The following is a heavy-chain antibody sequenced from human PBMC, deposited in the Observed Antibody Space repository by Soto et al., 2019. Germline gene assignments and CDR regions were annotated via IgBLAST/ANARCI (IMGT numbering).Heavy chain of an antibody. J-gene: IGHJ4*02. D-gene: IGHD2-21*01. V-gene: IGHV4-59*01. CDR3: TRGGDAYKNGH. CDR1: GGSLSPNY. Sequence: PSETLSLTCTVSGGSLSPNYWSWIRQPPGKGLEWVGYIYYSGSTYYNPSLKSRVTISVDTSKNQFSLKLTSVNAADTAVYYCTRGGDAYKNGHWGQGTLVTVSS. CDR2: IYYSGST.